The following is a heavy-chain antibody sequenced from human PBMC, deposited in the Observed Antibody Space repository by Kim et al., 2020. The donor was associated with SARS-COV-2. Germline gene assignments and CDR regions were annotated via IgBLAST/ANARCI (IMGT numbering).Heavy chain of an antibody. V-gene: IGHV3-48*02. CDR3: ARGVKAADTFG. CDR2: T. J-gene: IGHJ4*02. D-gene: IGHD6-25*01. Sequence: TYYAGPLKGRFTIPRDNAKNSLELQMNSLRDEETAVYYCARGVKAADTFGWGQGTLVTVSS.